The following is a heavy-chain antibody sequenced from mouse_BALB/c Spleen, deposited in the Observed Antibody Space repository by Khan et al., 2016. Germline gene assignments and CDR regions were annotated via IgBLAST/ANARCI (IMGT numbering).Heavy chain of an antibody. J-gene: IGHJ3*01. Sequence: VQLQQSGAELVKPGASVKLSCTASGFNIKDTYMHWVKQRPEQGLEWIGRIDPVNGNTKYDPKFQGKATITADTSSNTAYLQLSSLTSEDTAVXYSARGEGNPSWFAYWGQGTLVTVSA. D-gene: IGHD2-1*01. CDR1: GFNIKDTY. CDR2: IDPVNGNT. CDR3: ARGEGNPSWFAY. V-gene: IGHV14-3*02.